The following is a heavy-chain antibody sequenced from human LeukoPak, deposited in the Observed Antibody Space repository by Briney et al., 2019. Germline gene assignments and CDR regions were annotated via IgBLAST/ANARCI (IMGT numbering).Heavy chain of an antibody. CDR1: GGSFSGYY. Sequence: PSETLSLTCAVYGGSFSGYYWSWIRQPPGKGLEWIREINHSGSTNYNPSLKSRVTISVDTSKNQFSLKLSSVTAADTAVYYCAKGYCSSTSTREDAFDIWGQGTMVTVSS. CDR3: AKGYCSSTSTREDAFDI. V-gene: IGHV4-34*01. J-gene: IGHJ3*02. CDR2: INHSGST. D-gene: IGHD2-2*01.